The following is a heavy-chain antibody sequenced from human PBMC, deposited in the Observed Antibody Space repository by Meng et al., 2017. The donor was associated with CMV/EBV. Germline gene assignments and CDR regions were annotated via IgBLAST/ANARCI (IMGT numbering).Heavy chain of an antibody. CDR2: ISTYNGNT. CDR3: ARVGGGNWFDP. D-gene: IGHD3-16*01. Sequence: QVQLLQPGLVVKKPGSSVHVSCTASGYTFTRYGISLVRQAPGQGLEWMGWISTYNGNTNYAQKLQGRVTMTTDTSTSTAYMELRSLRSDDTAVYYCARVGGGNWFDPWGQGTLVTVSS. CDR1: GYTFTRYG. J-gene: IGHJ5*02. V-gene: IGHV1-18*01.